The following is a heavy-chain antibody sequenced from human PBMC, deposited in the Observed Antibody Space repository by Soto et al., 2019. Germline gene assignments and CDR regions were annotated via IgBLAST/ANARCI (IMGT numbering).Heavy chain of an antibody. CDR2: IYYSGST. Sequence: CIIKTKGKGLEWIGYIYYSGSTNYNPSLKSRVTISVDTSKNQFSLKLSSVTAADTAVYYCARQFPPSVRIAAQYFDYWGQGTLVTVSS. V-gene: IGHV4-59*08. CDR3: ARQFPPSVRIAAQYFDY. D-gene: IGHD6-13*01. J-gene: IGHJ4*02.